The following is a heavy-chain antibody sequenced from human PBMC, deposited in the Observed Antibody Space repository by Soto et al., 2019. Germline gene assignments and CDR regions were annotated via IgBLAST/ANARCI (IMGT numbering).Heavy chain of an antibody. V-gene: IGHV1-18*04. CDR3: SRGGGLYYYDSSGYYTIPIDY. CDR1: GYTFTSYG. J-gene: IGHJ4*02. Sequence: ASVKVSCKASGYTFTSYGISWVRQAPGQGLEWMGWISAYNGNTNYAQKLQGRVTMTTDTSTSTAYMELRSLRSDDTAVYYCSRGGGLYYYDSSGYYTIPIDYWGQGTLVTVSS. CDR2: ISAYNGNT. D-gene: IGHD3-22*01.